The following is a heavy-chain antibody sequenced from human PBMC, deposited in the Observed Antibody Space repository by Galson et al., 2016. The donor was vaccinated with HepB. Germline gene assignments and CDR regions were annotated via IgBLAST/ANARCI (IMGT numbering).Heavy chain of an antibody. V-gene: IGHV3-7*01. J-gene: IGHJ3*02. Sequence: SLRLSCAASGFSFDTYRMKWVRQAPGKGPEWVANIKEDGSEMKYVDSVKGRFTISRDNAKKSLYLQMNSLRVDDTAMYYCARAGYLGHDSTSFRASDIWGPGTLVTVSS. CDR3: ARAGYLGHDSTSFRASDI. D-gene: IGHD2-2*01. CDR1: GFSFDTYR. CDR2: IKEDGSEM.